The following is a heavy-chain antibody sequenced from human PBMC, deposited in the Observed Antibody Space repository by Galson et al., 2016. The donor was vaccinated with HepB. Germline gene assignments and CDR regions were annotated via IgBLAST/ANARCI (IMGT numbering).Heavy chain of an antibody. CDR3: ARQLWGGVDV. CDR2: TSSSSNYI. D-gene: IGHD3-16*01. CDR1: GFTFSSYS. V-gene: IGHV3-21*04. J-gene: IGHJ6*02. Sequence: SLRLSCAASGFTFSSYSMNWVRQAPGKGLEWVSSTSSSSNYIYYADSVKGRFTISRDNSKNTVYLQVNSLRAEDTAVFYCARQLWGGVDVWGRGTTVTVSS.